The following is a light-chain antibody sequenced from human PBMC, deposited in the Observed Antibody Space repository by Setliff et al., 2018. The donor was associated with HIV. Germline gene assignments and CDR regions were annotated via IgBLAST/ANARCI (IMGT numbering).Light chain of an antibody. CDR2: EVS. CDR3: FSYASTGSFV. CDR1: SSDVGSYNF. J-gene: IGLJ1*01. Sequence: QSVLTQPASVSGSPGQSITISCAGTSSDVGSYNFVSWYQQHPGKAPKLIIYEVSKWPSGVSNHFSGSKSGNTASLTISGLQTEDEAEYYCFSYASTGSFVFGTGTKVTVL. V-gene: IGLV2-23*02.